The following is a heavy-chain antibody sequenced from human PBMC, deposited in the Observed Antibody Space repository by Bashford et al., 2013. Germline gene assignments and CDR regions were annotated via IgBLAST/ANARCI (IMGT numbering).Heavy chain of an antibody. CDR2: SYNSGST. J-gene: IGHJ5*02. CDR1: GGSITRSAYY. Sequence: SETLSLTCTVSGGSITRSAYYWGWIRQPPGKGLEWIGSSYNSGSTYYNPSLKSRFTISVDTSKNQFSLRLNSLTAADTAVYFCVRQRGAIGIGDRFDPWGQGTLVTVSS. CDR3: VRQRGAIGIGDRFDP. V-gene: IGHV4-39*01. D-gene: IGHD3-10*01.